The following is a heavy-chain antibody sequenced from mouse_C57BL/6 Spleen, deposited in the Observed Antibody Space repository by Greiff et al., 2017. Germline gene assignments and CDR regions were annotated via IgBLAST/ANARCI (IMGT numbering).Heavy chain of an antibody. CDR1: GYAFSSSW. D-gene: IGHD1-1*01. V-gene: IGHV1-82*01. CDR3: ALYYYGRV. J-gene: IGHJ1*03. CDR2: IYPGDGDT. Sequence: QVQLQQSGPELVKPGASVKISCKASGYAFSSSWMNWVKQRPGKGLEWIGRIYPGDGDTNYNGKFKGKATLTADKSSSTAYMQLSSLTADDSAVYVCALYYYGRVWGTGTTVTVSS.